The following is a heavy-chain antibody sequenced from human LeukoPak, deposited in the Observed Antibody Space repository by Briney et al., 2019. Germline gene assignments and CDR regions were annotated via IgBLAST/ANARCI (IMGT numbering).Heavy chain of an antibody. CDR1: GFTFSSYA. Sequence: GGSLRLSCAASGFTFSSYAMHWVRQAPGKGLEWVAVISYDGSNKYYADSVKGRFTISRDNAKNSLNLQMNSLRAEDTAVYYCARAEGTMVNAYFDPWGQGILVTVSS. D-gene: IGHD3-10*01. V-gene: IGHV3-30*04. J-gene: IGHJ5*02. CDR2: ISYDGSNK. CDR3: ARAEGTMVNAYFDP.